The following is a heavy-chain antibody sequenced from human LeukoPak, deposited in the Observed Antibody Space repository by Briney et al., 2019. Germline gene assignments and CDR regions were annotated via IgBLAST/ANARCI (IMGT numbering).Heavy chain of an antibody. CDR1: GFTFSSYG. CDR2: ISYDGSNK. D-gene: IGHD2-2*01. Sequence: GGSLRLSCAASGFTFSSYGMHWVRQAPGKGLEWVAVISYDGSNKYYADSVKGRFTISRDNSKNTLYLQMNSLRAEDTAVYYCARDIVPPGICFDCWGQGTLVTVSS. V-gene: IGHV3-30*03. CDR3: ARDIVPPGICFDC. J-gene: IGHJ4*02.